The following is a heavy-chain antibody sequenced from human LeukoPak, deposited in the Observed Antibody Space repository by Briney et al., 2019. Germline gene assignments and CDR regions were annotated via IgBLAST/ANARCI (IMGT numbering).Heavy chain of an antibody. Sequence: GGSLRLSCVASGFTFSSYSMNWVRQAPGKGLEWVSSISSSSSYIYYADSVKGRFTISRDNAKNSLYLQMDSLRAEDTAVYYCARDYYGDYVFDYWGQGTLVTVSS. V-gene: IGHV3-21*01. D-gene: IGHD4-17*01. CDR3: ARDYYGDYVFDY. J-gene: IGHJ4*02. CDR1: GFTFSSYS. CDR2: ISSSSSYI.